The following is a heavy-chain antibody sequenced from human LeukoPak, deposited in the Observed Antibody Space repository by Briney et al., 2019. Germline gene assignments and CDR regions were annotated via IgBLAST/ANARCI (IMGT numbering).Heavy chain of an antibody. Sequence: ASVKVSCKASGYTFTGYYMHWVRQAPGQGLEWMGWINPNSGGTNHAQKFQGRVTMTRDTSISTAYMELSRLRSDDTAVYYCARERIAVASLDYWGQGTLVTDSS. CDR1: GYTFTGYY. D-gene: IGHD6-19*01. CDR2: INPNSGGT. J-gene: IGHJ4*02. V-gene: IGHV1-2*02. CDR3: ARERIAVASLDY.